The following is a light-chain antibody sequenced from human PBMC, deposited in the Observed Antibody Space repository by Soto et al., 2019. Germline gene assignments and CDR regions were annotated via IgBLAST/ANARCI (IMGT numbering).Light chain of an antibody. CDR2: KAS. CDR1: HTISSW. J-gene: IGKJ1*01. V-gene: IGKV1-5*03. Sequence: DIHMTQSPSTLSASVGDRVTITCRASHTISSWLAWYQQKPGKAPKLLIYKASTLKSGVPSRFSGSGSGTEFTLTISSLQPDDFATYYCQHYNSYSEAFGHGTKVDI. CDR3: QHYNSYSEA.